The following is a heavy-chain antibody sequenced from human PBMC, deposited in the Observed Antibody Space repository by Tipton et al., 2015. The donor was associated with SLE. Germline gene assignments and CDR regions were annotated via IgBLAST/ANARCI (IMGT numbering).Heavy chain of an antibody. CDR1: TYSITSGYY. Sequence: GLVKPSETLSLTCAVSTYSITSGYYWGWIRQPPGKGLEWIGSIYHTGNTYYNPSLKSRLSISVDTSKNQFSLNLSSVTATDTAVYYCARHVAGDRGDEAFDMWGQGTMVTVSS. CDR3: ARHVAGDRGDEAFDM. J-gene: IGHJ3*02. D-gene: IGHD6-19*01. CDR2: IYHTGNT. V-gene: IGHV4-38-2*01.